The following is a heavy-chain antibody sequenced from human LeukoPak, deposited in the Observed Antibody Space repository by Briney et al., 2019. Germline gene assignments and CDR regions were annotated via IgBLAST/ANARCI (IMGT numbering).Heavy chain of an antibody. CDR3: ARDRGYGSGSYRPNWFDP. D-gene: IGHD3-10*01. Sequence: GASVKVSCKASGYTFTGYYMHWVRQAPGQGLECMGWINPNSGGTNYAQKFQGRVTMTRDTSISTAYMELSRLRSDDTAVYYCARDRGYGSGSYRPNWFDPWGQGTLVTVSS. J-gene: IGHJ5*02. V-gene: IGHV1-2*02. CDR2: INPNSGGT. CDR1: GYTFTGYY.